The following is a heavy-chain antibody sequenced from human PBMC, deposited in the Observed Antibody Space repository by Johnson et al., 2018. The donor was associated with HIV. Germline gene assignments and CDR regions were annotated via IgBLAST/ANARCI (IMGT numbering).Heavy chain of an antibody. CDR1: GFTFSSYA. D-gene: IGHD3-22*01. Sequence: QVQLVESGGGLVQPGRSLRLSCAASGFTFSSYAMHWVRQAPGKGLEWVAVISYDGSNTYYADSVKGRFTISRDNSKNTLYLQMNILRAEDTAVYYCARVQRRVVVINDAFDIWGQGTMVTVSS. CDR2: ISYDGSNT. CDR3: ARVQRRVVVINDAFDI. J-gene: IGHJ3*02. V-gene: IGHV3-30*04.